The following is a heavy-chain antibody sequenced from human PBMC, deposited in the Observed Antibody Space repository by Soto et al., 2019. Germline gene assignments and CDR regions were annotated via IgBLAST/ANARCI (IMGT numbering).Heavy chain of an antibody. Sequence: QVQLVQSGAEVKKPGSSVKVSCKASGGTFSSYTISWVQQAPGQGLEWMGRIIPILGIANYAQKFQGRVTITADKSTSTAYMELSSLRSEDTAVYYCARGEYIAVAGTGRVYNWFDPWDQGTLVTVSS. CDR3: ARGEYIAVAGTGRVYNWFDP. CDR1: GGTFSSYT. D-gene: IGHD6-19*01. J-gene: IGHJ5*02. V-gene: IGHV1-69*02. CDR2: IIPILGIA.